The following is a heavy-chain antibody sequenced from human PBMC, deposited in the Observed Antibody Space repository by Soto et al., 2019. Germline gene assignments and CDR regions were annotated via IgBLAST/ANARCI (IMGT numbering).Heavy chain of an antibody. CDR1: GGSISSSSYY. Sequence: SETLSLTCTVSGGSISSSSYYWGWIRQPPGKGLEWIGSIYYSGSTYYNPSLKSRVTISVDTSKNQFSLKLSSVTAADTAVYYCARSSSGWYLDWGQGTLVTVSS. V-gene: IGHV4-39*01. CDR3: ARSSSGWYLD. D-gene: IGHD6-19*01. J-gene: IGHJ4*02. CDR2: IYYSGST.